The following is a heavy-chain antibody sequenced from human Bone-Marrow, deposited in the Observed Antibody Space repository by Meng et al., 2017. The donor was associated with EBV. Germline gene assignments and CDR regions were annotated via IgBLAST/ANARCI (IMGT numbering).Heavy chain of an antibody. CDR3: ARVWFGANVGDY. D-gene: IGHD3-10*01. J-gene: IGHJ4*02. CDR2: ISAYNGNT. Sequence: HVQSGQCGAEVKKAGASVEVSCKASGYTLTRYGISWVRQAPGQGLEWMGWISAYNGNTNYAQKLQGRVTMTTGTSTSTAYMELRSLRSDDTAVYYCARVWFGANVGDYWGQGTLVTVSS. V-gene: IGHV1-18*01. CDR1: GYTLTRYG.